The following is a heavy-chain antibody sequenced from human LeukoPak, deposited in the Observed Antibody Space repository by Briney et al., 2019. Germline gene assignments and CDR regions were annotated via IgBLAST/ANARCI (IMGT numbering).Heavy chain of an antibody. CDR2: IIPIFGTA. J-gene: IGHJ3*02. D-gene: IGHD3-22*01. CDR3: ARDLNTYYYDSSARSAFDI. CDR1: GGTFSSYA. V-gene: IGHV1-69*05. Sequence: ASVKVSCKASGGTFSSYAISWVRQAPGQGLEWMGGIIPIFGTANYAQKFQGRVTITTDESTSTAYMELTSLRSEDTAVYYCARDLNTYYYDSSARSAFDIWGQGTMVTVSS.